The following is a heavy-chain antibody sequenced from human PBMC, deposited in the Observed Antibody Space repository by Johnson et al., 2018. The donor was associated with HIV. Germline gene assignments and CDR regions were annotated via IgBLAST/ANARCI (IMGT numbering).Heavy chain of an antibody. CDR1: DFALGDYG. Sequence: QVQLVESGGGVVQPGGSLRLSCIGSDFALGDYGVHWVRQAPGKGLEWVSAISGSGGSTYYADSVKGRFTISRDNSKNTLYLQMNSLRAEDTAVYYCAKNGARGDAFDIWGQGTMVTVSS. D-gene: IGHD2-8*01. CDR2: ISGSGGST. J-gene: IGHJ3*02. V-gene: IGHV3-NL1*01. CDR3: AKNGARGDAFDI.